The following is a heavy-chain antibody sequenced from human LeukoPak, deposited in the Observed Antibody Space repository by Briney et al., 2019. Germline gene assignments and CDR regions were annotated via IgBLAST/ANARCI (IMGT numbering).Heavy chain of an antibody. D-gene: IGHD3-10*01. CDR3: ARAYYYGSGSYWAFDI. CDR2: INNDGSGT. V-gene: IGHV3-74*01. Sequence: GGSLRLSCAASGFTFSNYWMHWVRQAPGEGLVWVSRINNDGSGTTYADSVTGRFTISRDDAKNTLYLQMNSLRAEDTAVYYCARAYYYGSGSYWAFDIWGQGTMVTVSS. CDR1: GFTFSNYW. J-gene: IGHJ3*02.